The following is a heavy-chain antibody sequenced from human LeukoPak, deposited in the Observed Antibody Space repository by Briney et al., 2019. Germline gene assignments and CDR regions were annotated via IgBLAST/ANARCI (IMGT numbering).Heavy chain of an antibody. CDR2: MNPNSGNT. J-gene: IGHJ6*02. Sequence: ASVKVSCKASGYTFTSYDINWVRQATGQGLEWMGWMNPNSGNTGYAQKFQGRVTMTRNTSISTAYMELSSLRSEDTAVYYCARGGVWTSWHSLYYYYYGMDVWGQGTTVTVSS. CDR1: GYTFTSYD. CDR3: ARGGVWTSWHSLYYYYYGMDV. V-gene: IGHV1-8*01. D-gene: IGHD2-2*01.